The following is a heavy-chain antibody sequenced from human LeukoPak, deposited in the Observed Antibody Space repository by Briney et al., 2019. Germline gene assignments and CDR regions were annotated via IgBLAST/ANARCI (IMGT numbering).Heavy chain of an antibody. J-gene: IGHJ6*04. D-gene: IGHD3-10*01. V-gene: IGHV4-34*01. CDR3: ARGLRRGSGKKAYYYYGMDV. CDR1: GGSFSGYY. CDR2: INHSGST. Sequence: SETLSLTCAVYGGSFSGYYWSWIRQPPGKGLEWIGEINHSGSTNYNPSLKSRVTISVDTSKNQFSLKLSPVTAADTAVYYCARGLRRGSGKKAYYYYGMDVWGKGTTVTVSS.